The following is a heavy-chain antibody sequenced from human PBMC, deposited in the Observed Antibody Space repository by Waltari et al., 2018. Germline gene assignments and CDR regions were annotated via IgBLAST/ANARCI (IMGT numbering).Heavy chain of an antibody. J-gene: IGHJ5*02. CDR1: GYTFTSYA. D-gene: IGHD2-2*01. Sequence: QVQLVQSGAEVKKPGASVKVSCKASGYTFTSYAMHWVRQAPGQRLEWMGWINAGNGNTKYSQEFQGRVTITRDTSASTAYMELSSLRSEDMAVYYCAKDRVVVVVPAAIGNWFDPWGQGTLVTVSS. CDR2: INAGNGNT. V-gene: IGHV1-3*03. CDR3: AKDRVVVVVPAAIGNWFDP.